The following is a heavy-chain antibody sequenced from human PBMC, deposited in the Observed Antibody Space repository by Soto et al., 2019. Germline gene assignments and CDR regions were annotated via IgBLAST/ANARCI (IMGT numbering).Heavy chain of an antibody. J-gene: IGHJ6*02. V-gene: IGHV5-51*01. CDR3: VSDTARTYYYYAMDV. Sequence: PGESLKISCKGSGYSFTSYWIGWVRQMPGKGLEWRGVIFPGDSGTRYSPSFQGHVTISVDKSISTAYLQWSSLKASDTAMYYCVSDTARTYYYYAMDVWGQGTTVTVSS. CDR2: IFPGDSGT. D-gene: IGHD5-18*01. CDR1: GYSFTSYW.